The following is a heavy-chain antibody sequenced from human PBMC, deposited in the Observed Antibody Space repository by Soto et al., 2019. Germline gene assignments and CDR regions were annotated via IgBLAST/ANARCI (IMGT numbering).Heavy chain of an antibody. CDR1: GFIFSGYV. CDR2: VSSGGNRK. CDR3: AREGESSGNAWTFQQ. D-gene: IGHD3-22*01. Sequence: PAGSLRLSCAASGFIFSGYVMHWVRLAPGKGLEWVAGVSSGGNRKHYPDSVKGRFTIARDNSKNTLLLEMDSMSVEATAVYYCAREGESSGNAWTFQQWGQGTLVTVSS. J-gene: IGHJ1*01. V-gene: IGHV3-30*03.